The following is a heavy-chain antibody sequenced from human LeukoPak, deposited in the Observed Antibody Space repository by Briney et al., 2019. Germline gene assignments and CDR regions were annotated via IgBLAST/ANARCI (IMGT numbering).Heavy chain of an antibody. CDR3: ARGSRSSSWSLKGFDYFDY. CDR2: IYYSGST. Sequence: SETLSLTCTVSGGSISSSSYYWGWIRQPPGKGLEWIGSIYYSGSTYYNPSLKSRVTISVDTSKNQFSLKLSSVTAADTAVYYCARGSRSSSWSLKGFDYFDYWGQGTLVTVSS. V-gene: IGHV4-39*07. D-gene: IGHD6-13*01. J-gene: IGHJ4*02. CDR1: GGSISSSSYY.